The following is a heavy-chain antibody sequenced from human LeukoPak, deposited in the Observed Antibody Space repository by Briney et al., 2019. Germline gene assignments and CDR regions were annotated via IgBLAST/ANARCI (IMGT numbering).Heavy chain of an antibody. Sequence: AGGSLRLSCAASGFTFSDYYMSWIRQAPGKGLEWVSYISSSGSTIYYADSVKGRFTISRDNSKNTVFLQMSSLRAEDTALYYCAKIPNTISWFFDFWGQGTLVTVSS. CDR2: ISSSGSTI. V-gene: IGHV3-11*01. CDR1: GFTFSDYY. D-gene: IGHD6-13*01. CDR3: AKIPNTISWFFDF. J-gene: IGHJ4*02.